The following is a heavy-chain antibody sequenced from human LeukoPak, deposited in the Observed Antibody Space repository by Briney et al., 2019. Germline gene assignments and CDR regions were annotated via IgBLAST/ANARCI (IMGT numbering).Heavy chain of an antibody. V-gene: IGHV1-69*05. CDR3: ARARSKPNDFWSGYAAFDY. J-gene: IGHJ4*02. CDR2: IIPIFGTA. CDR1: GGTFSSYA. Sequence: GSSVKVSCKASGGTFSSYAISWVRQVPGQGLEWMGRIIPIFGTANYAQKFQGRVTITTDESTSTAYMELSSLRSEDTAVYYCARARSKPNDFWSGYAAFDYWGQGTLVTVSS. D-gene: IGHD3-3*01.